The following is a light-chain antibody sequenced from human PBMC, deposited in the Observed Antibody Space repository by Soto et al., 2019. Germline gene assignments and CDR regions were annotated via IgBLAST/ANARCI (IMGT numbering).Light chain of an antibody. J-gene: IGKJ5*01. CDR2: DAS. CDR1: QSVSSY. Sequence: EIVLTQSPATLSLSPGERATLSCRASQSVSSYLAWYQQQPGQAPRLLIYDASNRATGIPARFSGSGSGTDFTLTISSLEPEDFAVYYCQQRSNWPSYGQGTRPEIK. CDR3: QQRSNWPS. V-gene: IGKV3-11*01.